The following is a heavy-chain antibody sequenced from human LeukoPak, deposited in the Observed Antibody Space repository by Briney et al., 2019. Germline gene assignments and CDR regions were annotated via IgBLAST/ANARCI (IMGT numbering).Heavy chain of an antibody. CDR1: GFTFSSYA. V-gene: IGHV3-23*01. Sequence: GGSLRLSCAASGFTFSSYAMSWVRQAPGKGLEWVSAISGGGRTTNYADSVKGRFTISRDNSKNTLYLRMNSLRAEDTAVYYCAKDVRSNYEAWGQGTLVTVSS. J-gene: IGHJ5*02. CDR3: AKDVRSNYEA. D-gene: IGHD4-11*01. CDR2: ISGGGRTT.